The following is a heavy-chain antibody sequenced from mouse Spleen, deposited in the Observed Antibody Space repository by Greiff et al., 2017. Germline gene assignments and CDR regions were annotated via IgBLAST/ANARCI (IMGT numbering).Heavy chain of an antibody. Sequence: VQLQESGAELVRPGTSVKISCKASGYTFTNYWLGWVKQRPGHGLEWIGDIYPGGGYTNYNEKFKGKATLTADTSSSTAYMQLSSLTSEDSAVYFCARNGNYLYYAMDYWGQGTSVTVSS. CDR2: IYPGGGYT. CDR3: ARNGNYLYYAMDY. J-gene: IGHJ4*01. V-gene: IGHV1-63*02. D-gene: IGHD2-1*01. CDR1: GYTFTNYW.